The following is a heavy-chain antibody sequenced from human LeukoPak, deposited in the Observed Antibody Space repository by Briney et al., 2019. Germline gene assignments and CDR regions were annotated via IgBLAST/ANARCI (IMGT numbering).Heavy chain of an antibody. J-gene: IGHJ4*02. CDR2: IKQDGSEK. V-gene: IGHV3-7*01. D-gene: IGHD4-11*01. CDR1: RFTFSNYW. Sequence: PGGSLRLSCVASRFTFSNYWMSWVRQAPGKGPEWVASIKQDGSEKFYVDSVKGRFTISKDNAKNSLYLQMNSLRAEDTAVYYCAREDHSKYEYWGQGTLVTVSS. CDR3: AREDHSKYEY.